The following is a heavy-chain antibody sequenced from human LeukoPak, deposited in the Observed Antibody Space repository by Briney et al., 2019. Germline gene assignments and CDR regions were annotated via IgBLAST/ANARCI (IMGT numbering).Heavy chain of an antibody. V-gene: IGHV3-30*18. J-gene: IGHJ4*02. D-gene: IGHD6-19*01. CDR2: ISYDGSNK. Sequence: GGSPRLSCAASGFTFSSYGMHWVRQAPGKGLEWVAVISYDGSNKYYADSVKGRFTISRDNSKNTLYLQMNSLRAEDTAVYYCAKDFTSGWTADLFDYWGQGTLVTVSS. CDR3: AKDFTSGWTADLFDY. CDR1: GFTFSSYG.